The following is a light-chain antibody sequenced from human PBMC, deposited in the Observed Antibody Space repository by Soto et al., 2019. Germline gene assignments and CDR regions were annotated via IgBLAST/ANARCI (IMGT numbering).Light chain of an antibody. CDR2: DVT. Sequence: QSVLTQPASVSGSPGQSITISCTGTSSDVGGYNYVSWYQHHPGKASKLIIYDVTNRLSGVSNPFSGSMSGNTASLTISGLQPEDEADYYCSSYTTTNTRQIVFGTGTKVPVL. CDR3: SSYTTTNTRQIV. V-gene: IGLV2-14*03. J-gene: IGLJ1*01. CDR1: SSDVGGYNY.